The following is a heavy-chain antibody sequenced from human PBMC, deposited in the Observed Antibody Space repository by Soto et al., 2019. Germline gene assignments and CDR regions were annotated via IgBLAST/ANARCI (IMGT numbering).Heavy chain of an antibody. Sequence: GGSLRLSCAASGFTFSSYSMNWVRQAPGKGLEWVSSISSSSSYIYYADSVKGRFTISRDNAKNSLYLQMNSLRAEDTAVYYCAREGSWYAEGNYYYYGMDVWGQGTTVTVSS. V-gene: IGHV3-21*01. CDR3: AREGSWYAEGNYYYYGMDV. CDR2: ISSSSSYI. CDR1: GFTFSSYS. J-gene: IGHJ6*02. D-gene: IGHD6-13*01.